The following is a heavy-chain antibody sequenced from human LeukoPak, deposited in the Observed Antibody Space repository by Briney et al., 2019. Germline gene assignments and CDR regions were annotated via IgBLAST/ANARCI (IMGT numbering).Heavy chain of an antibody. D-gene: IGHD6-19*01. V-gene: IGHV4-39*07. Sequence: WGWLRQPPGKGLEWIGSIYYSGSTYYNPSLKSRVTISVDTSKNQFSLKLSSVTAADTAVYYCAREVAGDGGDYWGQGTLVTVSS. CDR2: IYYSGST. CDR3: AREVAGDGGDY. J-gene: IGHJ4*02.